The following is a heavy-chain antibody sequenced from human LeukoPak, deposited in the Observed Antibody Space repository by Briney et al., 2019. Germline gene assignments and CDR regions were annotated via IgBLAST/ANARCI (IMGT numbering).Heavy chain of an antibody. D-gene: IGHD1-1*01. CDR3: AKGKRYPDY. CDR1: GFTFSESW. J-gene: IGHJ4*02. CDR2: LNLDGSDK. Sequence: GGSLRLSCVVSGFTFSESWMSWVRQAPGKGLGWVASLNLDGSDKYYVDSVKGRFTISRDNAKNSLYLQMDNLRVEDTAVYYCAKGKRYPDYWGQGTLVTVSS. V-gene: IGHV3-7*03.